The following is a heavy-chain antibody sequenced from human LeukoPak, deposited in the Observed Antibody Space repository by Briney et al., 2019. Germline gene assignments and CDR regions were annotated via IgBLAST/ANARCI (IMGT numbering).Heavy chain of an antibody. V-gene: IGHV4-61*02. J-gene: IGHJ6*03. CDR1: GGSISSGSYY. CDR3: ARDWGFDYGDYVHYYYMDV. CDR2: IYTRGST. Sequence: PSQTLSLTWTVSGGSISSGSYYWSWIRQPAGKGLEWIGRIYTRGSTNYNPSLKSRVTISVDTSKNQFSLKLSSVTAADTAVYYCARDWGFDYGDYVHYYYMDVWGKGTTVTVS. D-gene: IGHD4-17*01.